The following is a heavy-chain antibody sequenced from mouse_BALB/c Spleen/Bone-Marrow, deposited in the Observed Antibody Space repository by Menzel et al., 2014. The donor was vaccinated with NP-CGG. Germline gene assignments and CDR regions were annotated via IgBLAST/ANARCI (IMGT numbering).Heavy chain of an antibody. CDR1: GYTFSSYW. V-gene: IGHV1-9*01. J-gene: IGHJ4*01. Sequence: SGAELMKPGASVKISCKATGYTFSSYWIEWVKQRPGHGLEWIGEILPGSGGTNYNEKFKGKATFTADTSSNTAYMQLNSLTSEDSAVYYCARSMDYWGQGTSVTVSS. CDR2: ILPGSGGT. CDR3: ARSMDY.